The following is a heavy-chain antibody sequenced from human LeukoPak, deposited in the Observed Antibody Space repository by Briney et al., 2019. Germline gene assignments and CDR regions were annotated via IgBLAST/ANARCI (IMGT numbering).Heavy chain of an antibody. CDR2: IYYSGGT. V-gene: IGHV4-39*01. CDR1: GGFISSSAYH. J-gene: IGHJ3*02. Sequence: SETLSLTCTVSGGFISSSAYHWAWTRQPPGKGLEWIGNIYYSGGTYYKPSLKSRITISLDTSKNQFSLRLSSVTAADTAVYYCARQTSLGFDIWGQGTMVTVSS. CDR3: ARQTSLGFDI.